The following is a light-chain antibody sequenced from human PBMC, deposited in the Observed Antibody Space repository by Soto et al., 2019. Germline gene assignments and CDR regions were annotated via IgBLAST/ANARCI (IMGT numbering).Light chain of an antibody. CDR1: SSDVGAHKY. V-gene: IGLV2-14*01. CDR2: EVS. J-gene: IGLJ3*02. Sequence: QSALTQPASVSGSPGQSITISCTGTSSDVGAHKYISWFQQHPGKAPKLMIYEVSNRPSGVSNRFSGSKSGNTASLTISGLQAEDGADYYCSSYTTSNTWVFGGGTKLTVL. CDR3: SSYTTSNTWV.